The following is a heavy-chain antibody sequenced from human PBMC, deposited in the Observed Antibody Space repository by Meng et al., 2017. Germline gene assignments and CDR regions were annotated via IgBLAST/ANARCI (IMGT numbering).Heavy chain of an antibody. CDR2: ISSSSSYI. CDR1: GFTSSSYS. V-gene: IGHV3-21*01. J-gene: IGHJ6*02. D-gene: IGHD6-13*01. Sequence: GGSLRLSCAASGFTSSSYSMNWVRQAPGKGLEWVSSISSSSSYIYYADSVKGRFTISRDNAKNSLYLQMNSLRAEDTAVYYCARDQAGIAAAGIKKNYYGMDVWGQGTTVTVSS. CDR3: ARDQAGIAAAGIKKNYYGMDV.